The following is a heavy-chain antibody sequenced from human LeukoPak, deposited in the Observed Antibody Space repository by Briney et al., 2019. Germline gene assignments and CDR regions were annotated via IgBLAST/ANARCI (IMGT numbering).Heavy chain of an antibody. CDR2: INTSGGST. Sequence: GGSLRLSCAASGFTFSSYAMNWVRQAPGKGLEWVSSINTSGGSTYYTDSVKGRFTISRDNSKNTLYLQMNSLRAGDTAVYYCANERGWLAIFDYWGQGTLVTVAS. D-gene: IGHD3-22*01. J-gene: IGHJ4*01. CDR1: GFTFSSYA. CDR3: ANERGWLAIFDY. V-gene: IGHV3-23*01.